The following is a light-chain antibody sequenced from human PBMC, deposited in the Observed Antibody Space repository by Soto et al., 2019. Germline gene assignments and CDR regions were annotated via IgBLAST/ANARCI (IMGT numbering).Light chain of an antibody. V-gene: IGLV2-8*01. J-gene: IGLJ1*01. CDR1: SSDIGGYNS. Sequence: QSVLTQSPSASGSPGQSVTISCTGTSSDIGGYNSVSWYQQHPGKAPKVMIYDVTKRPSGVPDRFSGSRSGNTASLTISGLQAEDEADYYCSSYTDSSNYVFGTGTKVTVL. CDR3: SSYTDSSNYV. CDR2: DVT.